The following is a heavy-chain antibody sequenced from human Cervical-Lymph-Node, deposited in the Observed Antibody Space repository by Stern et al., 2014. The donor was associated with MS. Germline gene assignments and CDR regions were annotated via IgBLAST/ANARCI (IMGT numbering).Heavy chain of an antibody. CDR2: INPNSGGT. V-gene: IGHV1-2*02. Sequence: VQLVESGAEVKKPGASVKVSCKASGYTFTDYYIHWVRHAPGPGLEWMGWINPNSGGTNYAQKFQGRVTMTRDTSISTAYMELSRLRSDDTAMYYCALQGYTYGVHVFDIWGRGTMVTVSS. CDR1: GYTFTDYY. J-gene: IGHJ3*02. D-gene: IGHD5-18*01. CDR3: ALQGYTYGVHVFDI.